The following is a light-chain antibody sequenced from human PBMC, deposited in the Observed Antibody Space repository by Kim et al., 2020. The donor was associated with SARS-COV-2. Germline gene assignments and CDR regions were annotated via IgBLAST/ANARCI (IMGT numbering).Light chain of an antibody. Sequence: LGQTARLTCGGDNIKVKEVHGCQQRPGQAPVLVIYRDYDRPLGIPERFSASNSGNAATLSINRVQAEDEADYYCQVYDSSSTSVVFGGGTQLTVL. CDR2: RDY. J-gene: IGLJ2*01. CDR3: QVYDSSSTSVV. V-gene: IGLV3-9*01. CDR1: NIKVKE.